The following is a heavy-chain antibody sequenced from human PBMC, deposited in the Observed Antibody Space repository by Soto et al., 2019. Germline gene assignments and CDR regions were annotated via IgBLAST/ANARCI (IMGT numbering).Heavy chain of an antibody. V-gene: IGHV1-3*01. J-gene: IGHJ6*02. Sequence: ASVKVSCEDSGYTFTSYSMHWARQATGQRLEWMGWINAGNGNTKYSQKFQGRVTITRDTSASTAYMELSSLRSEDTAVYYCARDPSSSWYRGSYGMDFLGQGTTVTVSS. CDR2: INAGNGNT. D-gene: IGHD6-13*01. CDR3: ARDPSSSWYRGSYGMDF. CDR1: GYTFTSYS.